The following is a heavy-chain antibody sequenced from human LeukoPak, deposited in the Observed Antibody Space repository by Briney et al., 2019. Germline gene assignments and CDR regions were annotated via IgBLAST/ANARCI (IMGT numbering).Heavy chain of an antibody. CDR1: GGTFSSYA. V-gene: IGHV1-69*06. Sequence: SVKVSCKASGGTFSSYAISWVRQAPGQGLEWMRRIIPIFGTANYAQKFQGRVTITADKSTSTAYMELSSLRSEDTAVYYCATRPEYSSSWYPNFDYWGQGTLVTVSS. CDR3: ATRPEYSSSWYPNFDY. D-gene: IGHD6-13*01. CDR2: IIPIFGTA. J-gene: IGHJ4*02.